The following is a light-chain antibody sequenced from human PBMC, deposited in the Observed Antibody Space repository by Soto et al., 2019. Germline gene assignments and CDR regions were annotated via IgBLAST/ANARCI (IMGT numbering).Light chain of an antibody. V-gene: IGKV3-20*01. J-gene: IGKJ3*01. CDR3: KQYAGSPGFT. CDR2: GAS. Sequence: EIVLTQSPGTLSLSPGERAALSCRASQSVRSNSLAWYQQKPGQAPRLLIYGASSRATGIPDRFSGSGSGTDFTLTISGLEPEDFAVYYCKQYAGSPGFTFGPGTKVDIK. CDR1: QSVRSNS.